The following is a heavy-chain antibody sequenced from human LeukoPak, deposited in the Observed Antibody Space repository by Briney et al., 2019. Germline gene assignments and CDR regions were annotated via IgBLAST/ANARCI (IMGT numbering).Heavy chain of an antibody. D-gene: IGHD3-22*01. J-gene: IGHJ4*02. V-gene: IGHV1-2*02. CDR1: GYTFTSYY. Sequence: ASVKVSCKASGYTFTSYYMHWVRQAPGQGLEWMGWINPNSGGTNYAQKFQGRVTMTRDTSISTAYMELSRLRSDDTAVYYCARDGYYYDSSGSYDYWGQGTLVTVSS. CDR3: ARDGYYYDSSGSYDY. CDR2: INPNSGGT.